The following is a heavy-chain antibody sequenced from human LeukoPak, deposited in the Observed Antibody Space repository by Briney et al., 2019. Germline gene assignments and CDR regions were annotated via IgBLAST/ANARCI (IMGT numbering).Heavy chain of an antibody. CDR2: LDWDDDK. CDR3: AWIRAPKYSSSPPDYYYYMDV. D-gene: IGHD6-6*01. J-gene: IGHJ6*03. Sequence: SGPTLVNPTQTLTLTCTFSGFSLSTSGMCVSWIPQPPGKALEWLARLDWDDDKYYSTSLKTRLTISKDTSKNQVVLTMTNMDPVDTATYYCAWIRAPKYSSSPPDYYYYMDVWGKGTTVTVSS. CDR1: GFSLSTSGMC. V-gene: IGHV2-70*11.